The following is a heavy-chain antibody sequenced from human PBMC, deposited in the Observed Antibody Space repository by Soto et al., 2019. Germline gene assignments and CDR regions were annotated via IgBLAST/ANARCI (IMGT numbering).Heavy chain of an antibody. D-gene: IGHD4-17*01. J-gene: IGHJ3*02. CDR1: GFTVSSNY. V-gene: IGHV3-66*04. CDR2: IYSDGSA. CDR3: ARRMAYGDYRGAFDI. Sequence: EVQLVESGRGLVQPGGSLRLSCAASGFTVSSNYMNWVRQAPGKGLEWVSVIYSDGSAFYADSVKGRFTISRDNSKNTLFLQMNSLSAVDTAVYYCARRMAYGDYRGAFDIWGQGTMVTVSS.